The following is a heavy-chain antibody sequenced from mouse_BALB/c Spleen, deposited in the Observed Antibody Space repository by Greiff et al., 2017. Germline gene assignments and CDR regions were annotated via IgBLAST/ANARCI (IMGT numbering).Heavy chain of an antibody. V-gene: IGHV1-77*01. CDR1: GYTFTDYV. CDR2: IYPGSGST. CDR3: ARKSIYYGNVDV. J-gene: IGHJ1*01. Sequence: VHLVESGPELVKPGASVKMSCKASGYTFTDYVISWVKQRTGQGLEWIGEIYPGSGSTYYTEKFKGKATLTADKSSNTAYMQLSSLTSEDSAVYFCARKSIYYGNVDVWGAGTTVTVSS. D-gene: IGHD2-1*01.